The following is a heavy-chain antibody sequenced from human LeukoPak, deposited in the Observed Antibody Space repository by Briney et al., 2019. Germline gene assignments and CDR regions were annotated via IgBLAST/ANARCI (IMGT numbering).Heavy chain of an antibody. CDR1: GGSISSGSYY. V-gene: IGHV4-61*02. CDR2: IYTSGST. Sequence: SETLSLTCTVSGGSISSGSYYWSWIRQPAGKGLEWIGRIYTSGSTNYNPSLKSRVTISVDKSKNQFSLKLSSVTAADTAVYYCARVAAGTGDYWGQGTLVTVSS. D-gene: IGHD6-13*01. J-gene: IGHJ4*02. CDR3: ARVAAGTGDY.